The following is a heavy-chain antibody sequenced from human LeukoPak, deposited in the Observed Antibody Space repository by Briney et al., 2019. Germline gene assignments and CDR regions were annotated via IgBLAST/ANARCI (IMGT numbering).Heavy chain of an antibody. Sequence: GGSLRLPCAASGFTFSSYWMTWVRQAPGKGLEWVANIKQDGSEKSYVDSVKGRFTISRDNAKNSLYLQMNSLRAEDTAVYYCARERCSSSSCFPDYWGQGTLVPVSS. CDR1: GFTFSSYW. D-gene: IGHD2-2*01. CDR3: ARERCSSSSCFPDY. J-gene: IGHJ4*02. V-gene: IGHV3-7*01. CDR2: IKQDGSEK.